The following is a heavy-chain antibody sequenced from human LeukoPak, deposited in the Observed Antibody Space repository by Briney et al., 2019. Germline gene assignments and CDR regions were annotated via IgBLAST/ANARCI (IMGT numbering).Heavy chain of an antibody. D-gene: IGHD2-2*01. J-gene: IGHJ4*02. CDR2: INPNSGGT. Sequence: ASVKVSCKASGYTFTGYYMHWVRQAPGQGLEWMGWINPNSGGTNYAQKFQGRVTMTRDTSISTAYMELSRPRSDDTAVYYCARDAYAPLYYFDYWGQGTLVTVSS. V-gene: IGHV1-2*02. CDR1: GYTFTGYY. CDR3: ARDAYAPLYYFDY.